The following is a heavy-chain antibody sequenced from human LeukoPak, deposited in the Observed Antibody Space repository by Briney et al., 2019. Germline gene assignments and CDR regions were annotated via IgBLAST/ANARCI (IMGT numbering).Heavy chain of an antibody. CDR2: INRDGSVK. CDR1: GFTFSDYW. J-gene: IGHJ4*02. V-gene: IGHV3-7*01. Sequence: GGSLRLSCAVSGFTFSDYWVTWVRQTPGKGLEFVANINRDGSVKNYVDSVKGRFTISRDNAKNSLYLQMTSLRVDDTAIYCCARDPGFSSFDYWGQGTLVTVSS. CDR3: ARDPGFSSFDY. D-gene: IGHD3-3*02.